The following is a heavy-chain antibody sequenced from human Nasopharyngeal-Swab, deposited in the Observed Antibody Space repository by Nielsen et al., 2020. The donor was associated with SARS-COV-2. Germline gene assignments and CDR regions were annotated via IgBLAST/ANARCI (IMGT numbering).Heavy chain of an antibody. V-gene: IGHV4-38-2*02. CDR2: IYHSGST. Sequence: SETLSLTCTASGYSISSGYYWGWIRQPPGKGLEWIGSIYHSGSTYYNPSLKSRVTISVDTSKNQFSLKLSSVTAADTAVYYCARGRIAVAGNYFDYWGQGTLVTVSS. CDR3: ARGRIAVAGNYFDY. CDR1: GYSISSGYY. D-gene: IGHD6-19*01. J-gene: IGHJ4*02.